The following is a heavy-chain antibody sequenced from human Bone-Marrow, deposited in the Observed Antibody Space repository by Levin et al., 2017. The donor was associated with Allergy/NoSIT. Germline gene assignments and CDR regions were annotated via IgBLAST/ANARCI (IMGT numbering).Heavy chain of an antibody. J-gene: IGHJ5*02. CDR1: AASVTSGSYY. CDR3: ASFFRWDYGDHVGTNWFDP. V-gene: IGHV4-61*01. Sequence: MASETLSLTCTVSAASVTSGSYYWSWMRQPPGKGLEYIGYIYNSGTTHYNPSLKSRVTISLNTSKNQVTLQVASVTAADTAVYYCASFFRWDYGDHVGTNWFDPWGQGTLVTVSS. CDR2: IYNSGTT. D-gene: IGHD4-17*01.